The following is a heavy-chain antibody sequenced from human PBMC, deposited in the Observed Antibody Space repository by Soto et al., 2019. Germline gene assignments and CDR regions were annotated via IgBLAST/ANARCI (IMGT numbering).Heavy chain of an antibody. CDR2: ISGYNGNT. CDR1: GYTFTSYG. Sequence: ASVKVSCKASGYTFTSYGISWMRQAPGQGLEWMGWISGYNGNTNYTQKFEGRVAMTTDTSTTTAYTELRSLRSDDTAVYYCARDYSRSCRDYWGQGTLVTVSS. V-gene: IGHV1-18*04. J-gene: IGHJ4*02. CDR3: ARDYSRSCRDY. D-gene: IGHD6-13*01.